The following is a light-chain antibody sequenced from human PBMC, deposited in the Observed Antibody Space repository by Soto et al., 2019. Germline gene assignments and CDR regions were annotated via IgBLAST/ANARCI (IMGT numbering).Light chain of an antibody. Sequence: DIQMSQSPSSLSASVGDRVTITCRASQSISSYLNWYQQKPGKAPKLLIYAASSLQSGVPSRFSGRGSGTDFTLTISSLQPEDFATYYCQQYDDYPWTFGQGTMVDIK. CDR2: AAS. CDR3: QQYDDYPWT. CDR1: QSISSY. V-gene: IGKV1-39*01. J-gene: IGKJ1*01.